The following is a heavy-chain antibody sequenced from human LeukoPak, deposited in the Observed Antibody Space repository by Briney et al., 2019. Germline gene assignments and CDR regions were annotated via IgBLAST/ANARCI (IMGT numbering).Heavy chain of an antibody. Sequence: SETLSLTCTVSGGSISSGDYYWSWIRQPPGKGLEWIGYIYYSGSTYYNPSLKSRVTISVDTSKNQFSLKLSSVTAADTAVYYCARDPEVTIFGVEYYYYGMDVWGQGTTVTVSS. CDR1: GGSISSGDYY. V-gene: IGHV4-30-4*01. D-gene: IGHD3-3*01. CDR2: IYYSGST. J-gene: IGHJ6*02. CDR3: ARDPEVTIFGVEYYYYGMDV.